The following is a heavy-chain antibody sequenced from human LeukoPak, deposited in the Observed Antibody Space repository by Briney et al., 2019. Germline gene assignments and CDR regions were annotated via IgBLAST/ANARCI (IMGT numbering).Heavy chain of an antibody. Sequence: TSETLSLTCAVYGGSFSGYYWSWIRQPPGKGLEWIGEINHSGSTNYNPSLKSRVTISIDTSKNQFSLKLSSVTAADTAVYYCARNYCTNGVCRDYWGQGTLVTVSS. CDR2: INHSGST. CDR3: ARNYCTNGVCRDY. J-gene: IGHJ4*02. D-gene: IGHD2-8*01. V-gene: IGHV4-34*01. CDR1: GGSFSGYY.